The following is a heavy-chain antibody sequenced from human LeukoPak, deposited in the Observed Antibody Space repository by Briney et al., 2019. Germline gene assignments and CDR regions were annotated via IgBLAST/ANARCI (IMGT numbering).Heavy chain of an antibody. CDR1: GGPFSGYY. V-gene: IGHV4-34*01. Sequence: SETLSLTCAVYGGPFSGYYWSWIRQPPGKGLEWIGEINHSGSTNYNPSLKSRVTISVDTSKNQFSLKLSSVTAADTAVYYCAVSSGWYYGMDVWGQGTTVTVSS. CDR3: AVSSGWYYGMDV. J-gene: IGHJ6*02. CDR2: INHSGST. D-gene: IGHD6-19*01.